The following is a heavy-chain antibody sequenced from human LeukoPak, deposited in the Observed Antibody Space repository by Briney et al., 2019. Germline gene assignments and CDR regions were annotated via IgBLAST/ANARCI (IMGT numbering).Heavy chain of an antibody. CDR3: ARGRGVTTKWRFDY. Sequence: PSETLSLTCAVYGGSFSGYYWSWIRQPPGKGLEWIGEINHSGSTNYNPSLKSRVTISVDTSKNQFSLKLSSVTAADTAVYYCARGRGVTTKWRFDYWGQGTLVTVSS. CDR1: GGSFSGYY. V-gene: IGHV4-34*01. J-gene: IGHJ4*02. D-gene: IGHD4-17*01. CDR2: INHSGST.